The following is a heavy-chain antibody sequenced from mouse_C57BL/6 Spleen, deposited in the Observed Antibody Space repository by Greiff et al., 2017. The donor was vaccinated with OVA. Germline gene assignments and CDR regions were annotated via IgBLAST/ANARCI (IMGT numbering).Heavy chain of an antibody. CDR3: ARPSTMITPHWYFDV. CDR2: IWSGGST. V-gene: IGHV2-2*01. Sequence: VKLMESGPGLVQPSQSLSITCTVSGFSLTSYGVHWVRQSPGKGLEWLGVIWSGGSTDYNAAFISRLSISKDNSKSQVFFKMNSLQADDTAIYYCARPSTMITPHWYFDVWGTGTTVTVSS. D-gene: IGHD2-4*01. CDR1: GFSLTSYG. J-gene: IGHJ1*03.